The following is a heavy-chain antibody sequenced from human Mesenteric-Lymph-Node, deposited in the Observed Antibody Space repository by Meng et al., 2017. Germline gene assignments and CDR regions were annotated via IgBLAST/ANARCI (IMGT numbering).Heavy chain of an antibody. CDR2: IKEDESEK. Sequence: GESLKISCAPSGFTFSGYWMSWVRQAPGKGPEWVADIKEDESEKYYVDSVKGRFSISRDNAKNSLSLQMNSLRAEDTGIYYCTRDGDGLDVWGQGTTVTVSS. V-gene: IGHV3-7*01. D-gene: IGHD3-10*01. CDR1: GFTFSGYW. CDR3: TRDGDGLDV. J-gene: IGHJ6*02.